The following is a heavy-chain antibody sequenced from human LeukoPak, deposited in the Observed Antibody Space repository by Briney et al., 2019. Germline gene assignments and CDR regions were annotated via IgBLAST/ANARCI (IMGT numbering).Heavy chain of an antibody. V-gene: IGHV3-30*18. D-gene: IGHD3-22*01. Sequence: GGSLRLSCAASGFTFSSYGMHWVRQAPGKGLEWVAVISYDGSNKYYADSVKGRFTISRDNSKNTLYLQMNSLRAEDTAVYYCAKWDDGTGYYGDPWGQGTLVTVSS. J-gene: IGHJ5*02. CDR3: AKWDDGTGYYGDP. CDR1: GFTFSSYG. CDR2: ISYDGSNK.